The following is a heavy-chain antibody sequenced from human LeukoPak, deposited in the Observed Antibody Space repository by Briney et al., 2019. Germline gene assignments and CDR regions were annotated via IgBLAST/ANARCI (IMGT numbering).Heavy chain of an antibody. Sequence: KPSETPSLTCTVSGGSISSYYWSWIRQPPGKGLEWIGYIYYSGSTNQNPSLKSRVTMSVDTSKNQFFLRLSSVTAADTAVYYCASSSATVTHSFDYWGQGTLVTVSS. J-gene: IGHJ4*02. V-gene: IGHV4-59*08. CDR3: ASSSATVTHSFDY. D-gene: IGHD5-18*01. CDR2: IYYSGST. CDR1: GGSISSYY.